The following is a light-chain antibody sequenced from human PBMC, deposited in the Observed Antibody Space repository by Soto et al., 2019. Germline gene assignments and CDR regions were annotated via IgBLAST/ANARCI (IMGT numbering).Light chain of an antibody. CDR2: DVS. V-gene: IGKV1-27*01. CDR3: QKYNSYPPP. CDR1: HDITID. Sequence: DIQMTQSPSSLFASVGDRVTITCRASHDITIDLAWYQQKPGKPPKLLISDVSKLQSGVPPRFSGSGYATDFTLTITNLQPEDVATYYCQKYNSYPPPFGGGTKVEI. J-gene: IGKJ4*01.